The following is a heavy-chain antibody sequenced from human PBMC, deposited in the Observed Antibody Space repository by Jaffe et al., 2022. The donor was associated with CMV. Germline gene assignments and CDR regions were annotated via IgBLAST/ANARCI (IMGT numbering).Heavy chain of an antibody. D-gene: IGHD6-19*01. V-gene: IGHV4-59*08. J-gene: IGHJ5*02. CDR1: GDSISNYY. Sequence: QVQLQESGPGLVKPSETLSLTCTVSGDSISNYYWSWIRQPPGKGLEWLGYVYYSGATNYSPSLKSRVTMSVDTSKKQVSLRLSSVTAADTAVYYCAATPYIAVAGGHNWIDPWGQGTLVTVSS. CDR2: VYYSGAT. CDR3: AATPYIAVAGGHNWIDP.